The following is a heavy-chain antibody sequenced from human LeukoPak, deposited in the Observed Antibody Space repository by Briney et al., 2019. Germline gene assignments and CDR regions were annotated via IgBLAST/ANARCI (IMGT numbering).Heavy chain of an antibody. V-gene: IGHV1-8*03. Sequence: ASVKVSCKASGYTFTSYDINWVRQATGQGLEWMGWMNPNSGNTGYAQKFQGRVTITRNTSISTAYMELSSLRSEDTAVYYCARVSVLYYDFWSGHDAFDIWGQGTMVTVSS. CDR3: ARVSVLYYDFWSGHDAFDI. CDR1: GYTFTSYD. J-gene: IGHJ3*02. D-gene: IGHD3-3*01. CDR2: MNPNSGNT.